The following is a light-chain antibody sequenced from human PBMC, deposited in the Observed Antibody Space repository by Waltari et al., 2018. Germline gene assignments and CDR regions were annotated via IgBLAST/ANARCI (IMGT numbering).Light chain of an antibody. V-gene: IGLV2-14*01. Sequence: QSALTQPASVSGSPGQSITISFPGPSSYVVGSPYVSWYQQHPGKAPNLMIYDVSKRPSGVSNRFSGSKSGNTASLTISGLQAEDEADYYCSSYTSSSTLVFGGGTKLTVL. J-gene: IGLJ3*02. CDR1: SSYVVGSPY. CDR3: SSYTSSSTLV. CDR2: DVS.